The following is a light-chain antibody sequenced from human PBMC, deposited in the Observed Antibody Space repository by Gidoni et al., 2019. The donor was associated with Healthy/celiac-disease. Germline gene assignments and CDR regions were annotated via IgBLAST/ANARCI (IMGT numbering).Light chain of an antibody. V-gene: IGLV6-57*03. CDR2: EDN. CDR3: QSYDSSGV. Sequence: NFMLTQHHSVSESPGKTVTISCTRSSGSIASNYVQWYQQRPGSAPTTVIYEDNQRPSGVPDRFSGSIDSSSNSASLTISGLKTEDEADYYCQSYDSSGVFGGGTKLTVL. J-gene: IGLJ3*02. CDR1: SGSIASNY.